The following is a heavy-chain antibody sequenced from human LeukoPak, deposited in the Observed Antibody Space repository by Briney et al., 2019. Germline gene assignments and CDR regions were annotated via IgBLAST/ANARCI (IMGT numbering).Heavy chain of an antibody. Sequence: ASVKVSCKASGYTFTRYGISWVRQAPRQGLEWTGSISAYNGNTNYAQKLQGRVTMTTDTSTSTAYMELRSLRSDDTAVYYCARASYDFWSGYLNWFDPWGQGTLVTVSS. CDR3: ARASYDFWSGYLNWFDP. CDR1: GYTFTRYG. D-gene: IGHD3-3*01. J-gene: IGHJ5*02. V-gene: IGHV1-18*01. CDR2: ISAYNGNT.